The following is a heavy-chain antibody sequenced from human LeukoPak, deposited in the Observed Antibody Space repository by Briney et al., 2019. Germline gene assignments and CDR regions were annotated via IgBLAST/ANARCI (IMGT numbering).Heavy chain of an antibody. V-gene: IGHV4-39*07. D-gene: IGHD6-6*01. J-gene: IGHJ4*02. CDR1: GDSISSSNCY. Sequence: SETPSLTCTVSGDSISSSNCYWGWIRQPPGKGLEWIGSIYFSGGTYYNASLKSRVTISVDTSKNQFSLKLSSVTAADTAVYYCARWVGSRRGSSRDHRVPRFDYWGQGTLVTVSS. CDR2: IYFSGGT. CDR3: ARWVGSRRGSSRDHRVPRFDY.